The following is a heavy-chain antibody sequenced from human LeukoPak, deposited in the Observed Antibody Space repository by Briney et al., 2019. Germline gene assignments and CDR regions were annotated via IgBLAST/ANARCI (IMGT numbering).Heavy chain of an antibody. V-gene: IGHV3-9*01. J-gene: IGHJ3*02. Sequence: GGSLRLSCAASGFTFDDYAMHWVRQAPGKGLEWVSGISWNSGSIGYVDSVKGRFTISRDNAKNFLYLQMNSLRAEDTALYYCARRREGGWYSGAFDIWGQGTMVTVSS. CDR2: ISWNSGSI. D-gene: IGHD6-19*01. CDR1: GFTFDDYA. CDR3: ARRREGGWYSGAFDI.